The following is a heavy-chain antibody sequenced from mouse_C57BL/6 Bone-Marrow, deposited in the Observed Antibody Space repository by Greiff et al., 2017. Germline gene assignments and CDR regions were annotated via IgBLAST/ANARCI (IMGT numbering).Heavy chain of an antibody. V-gene: IGHV1-64*01. CDR2: IHPNGGST. Sequence: QVQLQQPGAELVKPGASVKLSCKASGYTFTSYWMHWVKQRPGQGLEWIGMIHPNGGSTNYNEKFKGKATLTVDKSSSTAYMQLSSLTSEDSAVYYCEAWFAYWGQGTLVTVSA. J-gene: IGHJ3*01. CDR3: EAWFAY. CDR1: GYTFTSYW.